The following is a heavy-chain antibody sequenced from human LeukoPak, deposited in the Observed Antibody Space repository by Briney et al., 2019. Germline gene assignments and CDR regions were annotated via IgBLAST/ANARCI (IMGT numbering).Heavy chain of an antibody. CDR3: ATRAGYQYALRQSRYYYYGMDV. J-gene: IGHJ6*02. Sequence: ASVKVSCKVSGYTLTELSMHWVRQAPAKGLEWMGGFDPEDGETIYAQKFQGRVTMTEDTSTDTAYMELSSLRSEDTAVYYCATRAGYQYALRQSRYYYYGMDVWGQGTTVTVSS. CDR2: FDPEDGET. CDR1: GYTLTELS. V-gene: IGHV1-24*01. D-gene: IGHD3-16*02.